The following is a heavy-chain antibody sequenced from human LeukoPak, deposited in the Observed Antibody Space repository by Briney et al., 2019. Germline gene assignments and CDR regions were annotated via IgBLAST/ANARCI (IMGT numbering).Heavy chain of an antibody. Sequence: SETLSLTCTVSGGSISTYYWSWIRQPPGKGLEWLGNIHNSGSTNYNPSLKSRVTISVDTSRNHFSLKVSSVTAADTAVYYCARSNQVGATYYFDQWGQGTLVTVSS. CDR2: IHNSGST. D-gene: IGHD1-26*01. J-gene: IGHJ4*02. CDR1: GGSISTYY. CDR3: ARSNQVGATYYFDQ. V-gene: IGHV4-59*01.